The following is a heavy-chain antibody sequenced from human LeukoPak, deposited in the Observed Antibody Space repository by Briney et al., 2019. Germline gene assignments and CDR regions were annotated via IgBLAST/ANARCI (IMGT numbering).Heavy chain of an antibody. V-gene: IGHV1-2*02. CDR1: GYTFTGYY. D-gene: IGHD3-22*01. Sequence: ASVKVSCKASGYTFTGYYMHWVRQAPGQGLEWMGWINPNSGGTNYAQKFQGRVTMTRDTSISTAYMELSGLRSDDTAVYYCARDGSGYYYYYYYMDVWGKGTTVTVSS. CDR3: ARDGSGYYYYYYYMDV. CDR2: INPNSGGT. J-gene: IGHJ6*03.